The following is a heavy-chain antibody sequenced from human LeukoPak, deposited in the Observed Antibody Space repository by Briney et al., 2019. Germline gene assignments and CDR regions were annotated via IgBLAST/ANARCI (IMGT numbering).Heavy chain of an antibody. CDR3: AKDPDYDILTGYFDY. J-gene: IGHJ4*02. Sequence: GGSLRLSCAASGFTFSSYEMNWVRQAPGKGLEWVSYISSSGSTIYYADSVKGRFTISRDNAKNSLYLQMNSLRAEDTALYYCAKDPDYDILTGYFDYWGQGTLVTVSS. CDR2: ISSSGSTI. V-gene: IGHV3-48*03. D-gene: IGHD3-9*01. CDR1: GFTFSSYE.